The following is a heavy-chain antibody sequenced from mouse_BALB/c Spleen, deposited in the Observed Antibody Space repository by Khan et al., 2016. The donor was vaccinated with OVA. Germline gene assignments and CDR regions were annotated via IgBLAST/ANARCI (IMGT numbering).Heavy chain of an antibody. D-gene: IGHD2-3*01. CDR1: GYTFTDYV. CDR2: IFPGGGSS. V-gene: IGHV1-77*01. CDR3: ARGGYSVFAY. Sequence: QVQLQQPGPELVKPGASVKMSCKASGYTFTDYVINWVKQRTGQGLEWIGDIFPGGGSSYYNEKFKGKAKLTEDKSSNTAYMQLSSLTFEDSAVYFCARGGYSVFAYWGQGTLVTVSA. J-gene: IGHJ3*01.